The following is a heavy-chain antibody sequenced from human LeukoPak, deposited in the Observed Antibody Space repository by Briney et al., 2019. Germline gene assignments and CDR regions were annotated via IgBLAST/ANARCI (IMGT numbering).Heavy chain of an antibody. Sequence: SETLSLACTVSGGSISNYYWNWIRQPPGKGLEWIGYIYFTGSTNYNPSLKSRVTISLDTSKNQFSLKLSSVTAADTAIYYCARGRWLQFSDWGPGTLVTVSS. CDR2: IYFTGST. CDR3: ARGRWLQFSD. CDR1: GGSISNYY. D-gene: IGHD5-24*01. J-gene: IGHJ4*02. V-gene: IGHV4-59*01.